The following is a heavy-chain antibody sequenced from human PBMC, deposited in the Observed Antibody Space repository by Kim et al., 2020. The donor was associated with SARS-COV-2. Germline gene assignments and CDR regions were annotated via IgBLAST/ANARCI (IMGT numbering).Heavy chain of an antibody. D-gene: IGHD1-26*01. V-gene: IGHV3-33*06. CDR2: K. J-gene: IGHJ5*02. Sequence: KEYADSRKGRFNISRDNSKNTLYRQMDSLRAEDTAVYCCAKEAKVRNWFDPWGQGTLVTVS. CDR3: AKEAKVRNWFDP.